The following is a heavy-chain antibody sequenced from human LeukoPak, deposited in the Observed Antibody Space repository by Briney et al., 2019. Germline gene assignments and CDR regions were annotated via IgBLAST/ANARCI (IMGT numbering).Heavy chain of an antibody. CDR1: GGSIRSHY. Sequence: SETLSLTCNVSGGSIRSHYWSWIRQPPGKGLEWVGYIYPSGSTTNYNPSLKSRVTISVDTSKNQFSLKLSSVTAADTAVYYCARGVYIAAAQYGYWGQGTLVTVSS. J-gene: IGHJ4*02. D-gene: IGHD6-13*01. CDR3: ARGVYIAAAQYGY. V-gene: IGHV4-59*11. CDR2: IYPSGST.